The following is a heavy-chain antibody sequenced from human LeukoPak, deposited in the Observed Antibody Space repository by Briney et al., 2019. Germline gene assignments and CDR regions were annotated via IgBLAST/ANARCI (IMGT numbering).Heavy chain of an antibody. J-gene: IGHJ4*02. D-gene: IGHD1-1*01. Sequence: GGSLRLSCAGSGFTFSSYSMNWFRQAPGKGLEWVAHINQDGSVKNYVDSVKGRFTISRDNANNFLYLQMNSLRAEDTAVYYCAKDKNWNVCDYWGRGTLVTVSS. CDR2: INQDGSVK. CDR3: AKDKNWNVCDY. CDR1: GFTFSSYS. V-gene: IGHV3-7*01.